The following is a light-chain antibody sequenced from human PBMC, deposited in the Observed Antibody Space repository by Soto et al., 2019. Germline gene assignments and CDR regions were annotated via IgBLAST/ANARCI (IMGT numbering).Light chain of an antibody. CDR2: GAS. CDR1: QSVTGSY. Sequence: EIVLTQSPGTLSLSPGERATLSCRASQSVTGSYFAWYQQIPGQPPRLLIYGASTRATGIPDRFSGSGSETDFTRIIIRLETEDFAVYYCQQYGSSVFTFGPGTNVDIK. CDR3: QQYGSSVFT. J-gene: IGKJ3*01. V-gene: IGKV3-20*01.